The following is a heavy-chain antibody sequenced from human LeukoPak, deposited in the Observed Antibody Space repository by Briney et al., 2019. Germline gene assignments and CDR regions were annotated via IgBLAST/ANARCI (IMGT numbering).Heavy chain of an antibody. CDR1: GGSISSSSYY. CDR2: IYYSGST. V-gene: IGHV4-39*01. CDR3: ARAARWELTSNWFDP. J-gene: IGHJ5*02. D-gene: IGHD1-26*01. Sequence: SETLSLTCTVSGGSISSSSYYWGWIRQPPGKGLEWIGSIYYSGSTYYNPSLKSRVTISVDTSKNQFSLKLGSVTAADTAVYYCARAARWELTSNWFDPWGQGTLVTVSS.